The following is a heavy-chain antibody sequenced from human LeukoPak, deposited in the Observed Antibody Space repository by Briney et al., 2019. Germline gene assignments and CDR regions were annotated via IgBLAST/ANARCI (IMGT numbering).Heavy chain of an antibody. Sequence: PGGSLRLSCAASGFTFSSYAMNWVRQAPGKGLEWVSAISVSGGSTYYADSVKGRFTISRDNSKNTLYLQMNSLRAEDTAVYYCAKPGSSRFGSYYYYYIDVWGKGTTVTVSS. J-gene: IGHJ6*03. D-gene: IGHD6-6*01. V-gene: IGHV3-23*01. CDR1: GFTFSSYA. CDR2: ISVSGGST. CDR3: AKPGSSRFGSYYYYYIDV.